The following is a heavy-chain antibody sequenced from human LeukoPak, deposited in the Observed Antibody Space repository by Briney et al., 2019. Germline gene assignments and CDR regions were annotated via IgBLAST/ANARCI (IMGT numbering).Heavy chain of an antibody. CDR3: ASEGIVVVVAASGWFDP. Sequence: KPSETLSLTCTVSGGSISSSSYYWGWIRQPPGKGLEWIGSIYYSGSTCYNPSLKSRVTISVDTSKNQFSLKLSSVTAADTAVYYCASEGIVVVVAASGWFDPWGQGTLVTVSS. CDR2: IYYSGST. J-gene: IGHJ5*02. CDR1: GGSISSSSYY. V-gene: IGHV4-39*01. D-gene: IGHD2-15*01.